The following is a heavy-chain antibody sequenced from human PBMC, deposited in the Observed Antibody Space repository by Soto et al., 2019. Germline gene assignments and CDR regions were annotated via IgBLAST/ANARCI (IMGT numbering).Heavy chain of an antibody. CDR3: ARXXXXVXALDY. CDR2: INAGNGNT. V-gene: IGHV1-3*05. Sequence: QVQLVQSGAEEKKPGASVKVSCKASGYTFXXXXXXXXXXXXXXXLEWMGWINAGNGNTKYSQKFQGRVTITRDTXXXXXXXXXXXXXXXXXXXXXXARXXXXVXALDYWGQGTLVTVSS. CDR1: GYTFXXXX. J-gene: IGHJ4*02.